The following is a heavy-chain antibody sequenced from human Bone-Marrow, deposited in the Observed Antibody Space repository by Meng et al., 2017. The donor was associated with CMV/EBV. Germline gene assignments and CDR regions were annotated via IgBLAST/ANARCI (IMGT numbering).Heavy chain of an antibody. J-gene: IGHJ5*02. CDR1: GYTFTGYY. CDR2: INPNSGGT. Sequence: QVQWVQSGAEVKKPGAAVKVSCKASGYTFTGYYMHWVRQASGQGLEWMGWINPNSGGTNYAQKFQGRVTMTRDTSISTAYMELSRLRSDDTAVYYCAREGGSIGGWFDPWGQGTLVTVSS. CDR3: AREGGSIGGWFDP. D-gene: IGHD3-16*01. V-gene: IGHV1-2*02.